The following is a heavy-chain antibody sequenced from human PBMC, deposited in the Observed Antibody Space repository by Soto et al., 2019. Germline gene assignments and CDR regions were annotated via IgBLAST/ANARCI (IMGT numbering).Heavy chain of an antibody. CDR1: GGSISSGGYY. D-gene: IGHD5-18*01. J-gene: IGHJ5*02. CDR3: ATSGYSYGFGRSFFDP. Sequence: SETLSLTCTVSGGSISSGGYYWSWIRQHPGKGLEWIGYIYYSGSTYYNPSLKSRVTISVDTSKNQFSLKLSSVTAADTAVYYCATSGYSYGFGRSFFDPWGQGTLVTVSS. CDR2: IYYSGST. V-gene: IGHV4-31*03.